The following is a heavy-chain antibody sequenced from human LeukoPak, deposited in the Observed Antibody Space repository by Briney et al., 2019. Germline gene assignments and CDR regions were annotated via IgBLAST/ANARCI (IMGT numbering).Heavy chain of an antibody. CDR1: GFTFDDYG. Sequence: GGSLRLSCAASGFTFDDYGMSWVRQAPGKGLEWVSGINWNGGSTVYADSVKGRFTISRDNAKNSLHLQMNCLRAEDTALYYCARATYYYGRGGDFYYMDVWGKGTTVTVSS. CDR2: INWNGGST. J-gene: IGHJ6*03. CDR3: ARATYYYGRGGDFYYMDV. V-gene: IGHV3-20*04. D-gene: IGHD3-10*02.